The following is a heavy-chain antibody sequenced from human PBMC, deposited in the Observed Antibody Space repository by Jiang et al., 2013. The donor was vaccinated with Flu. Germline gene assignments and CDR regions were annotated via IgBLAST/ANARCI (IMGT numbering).Heavy chain of an antibody. V-gene: IGHV3-30-3*01. CDR1: GFTVSSNY. J-gene: IGHJ2*01. D-gene: IGHD4-17*01. CDR3: AREGVGDYVSGYFDL. Sequence: RLSCAASGFTVSSNYMSWVRQAPGKGLEWVAVISYDGSNKYYADSVKGRFTISRDNSKNTLYLQMNSLRAEDTAVYYCAREGVGDYVSGYFDLWGRGTLVTVSS. CDR2: ISYDGSNK.